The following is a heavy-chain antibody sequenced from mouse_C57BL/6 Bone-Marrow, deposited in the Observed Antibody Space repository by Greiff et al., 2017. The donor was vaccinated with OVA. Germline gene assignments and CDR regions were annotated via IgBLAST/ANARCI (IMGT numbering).Heavy chain of an antibody. CDR3: RVGDYYYGSSYDDFDY. Sequence: VQLQQSGPELVKPGASVKIPCKASGYTFTDYNLDWVKQSHGKSLEWIGDINPNNGGTIYNQKFKGKATLTVDKSSSTAYMELRSLTSEDTAVYYCRVGDYYYGSSYDDFDYWGQGTTLTVSS. D-gene: IGHD1-1*01. CDR1: GYTFTDYN. CDR2: INPNNGGT. J-gene: IGHJ2*01. V-gene: IGHV1-18*01.